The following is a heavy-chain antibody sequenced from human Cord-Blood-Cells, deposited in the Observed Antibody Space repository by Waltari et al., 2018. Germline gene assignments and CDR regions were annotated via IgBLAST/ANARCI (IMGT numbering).Heavy chain of an antibody. V-gene: IGHV1-8*01. Sequence: QVQLVQSGAEVKKPGASVKVSCKASGYTFTSYAINWVRQATGQGLEWMGWLNPNSGNTGYAQKFQGRVTMTRNTSISTAYMELSSLRSEDTAVYYCASWGIAAAGTYFLDYWGQGTLVTVSS. J-gene: IGHJ4*02. D-gene: IGHD6-13*01. CDR2: LNPNSGNT. CDR3: ASWGIAAAGTYFLDY. CDR1: GYTFTSYA.